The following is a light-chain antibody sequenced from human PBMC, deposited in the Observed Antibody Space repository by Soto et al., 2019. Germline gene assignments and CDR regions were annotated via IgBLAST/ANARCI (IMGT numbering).Light chain of an antibody. Sequence: IVMTQSPATLSVSPGERATLSCRASQSFRGLFAWYQQKPGQAPRLLIYGASSRATGIPGRISGSGSGTDFTLTIGRLEPEDFAVYYCQQYGTSPRTFGGGTKVDI. CDR1: QSFRGLF. CDR2: GAS. J-gene: IGKJ4*01. V-gene: IGKV3-20*01. CDR3: QQYGTSPRT.